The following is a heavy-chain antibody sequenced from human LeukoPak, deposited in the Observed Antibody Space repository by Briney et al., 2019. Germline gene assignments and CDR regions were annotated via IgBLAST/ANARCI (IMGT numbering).Heavy chain of an antibody. CDR1: GFTFSSYW. J-gene: IGHJ4*02. D-gene: IGHD4-17*01. V-gene: IGHV3-7*02. Sequence: QPGGSLRLSCAASGFTFSSYWMHWLRHAPGKGLEGVANINHDGGDKNYVDSVKGRFTISRDNAKSSLYLQMNSLRVEDTAVYYCAITGGPTVTAFDLWGQGILVTVSS. CDR2: INHDGGDK. CDR3: AITGGPTVTAFDL.